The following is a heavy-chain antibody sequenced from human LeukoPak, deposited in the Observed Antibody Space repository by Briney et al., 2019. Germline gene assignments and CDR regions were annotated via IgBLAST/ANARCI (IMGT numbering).Heavy chain of an antibody. Sequence: GGSLRLSCAASGFTFSSYAMSWVRQAPGKELEWVSAISGSGGSTYYADSVKGRFTISRDNSKNTLYLQMNSLRAEDTAVYYCAKARSYDFWSGYPPTGYWGQGTLVTVSS. V-gene: IGHV3-23*01. CDR3: AKARSYDFWSGYPPTGY. CDR2: ISGSGGST. CDR1: GFTFSSYA. D-gene: IGHD3-3*01. J-gene: IGHJ4*02.